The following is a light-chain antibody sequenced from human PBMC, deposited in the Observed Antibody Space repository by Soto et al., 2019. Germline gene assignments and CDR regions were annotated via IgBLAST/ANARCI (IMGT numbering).Light chain of an antibody. CDR3: CSYAGSGTVI. CDR2: EVN. J-gene: IGLJ2*01. CDR1: SSDVGSYNL. Sequence: QSVLTQPASVSGSPGQSITISCTGTSSDVGSYNLVSWYQQHPGKAPKIMIYEVNNRPSRVSDRFSGSKSDNTASPTISRLQAEDEADYYCCSYAGSGTVIFGGGTKLTVL. V-gene: IGLV2-23*02.